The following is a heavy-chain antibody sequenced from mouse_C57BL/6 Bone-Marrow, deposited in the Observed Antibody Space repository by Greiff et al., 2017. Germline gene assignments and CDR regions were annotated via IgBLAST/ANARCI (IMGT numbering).Heavy chain of an antibody. D-gene: IGHD2-1*01. CDR3: ARSTMVRGFAY. CDR1: GYTFTSYG. Sequence: VQLQQSGAELARPGASVKLSCKASGYTFTSYGISWVKQRTGQGLEWIGEIYPRSGNTYYNEKFKGKATLTAPKSSSTAYMELRSLTSEDSAVYFCARSTMVRGFAYWGQGTLVTVSA. CDR2: IYPRSGNT. J-gene: IGHJ3*01. V-gene: IGHV1-81*01.